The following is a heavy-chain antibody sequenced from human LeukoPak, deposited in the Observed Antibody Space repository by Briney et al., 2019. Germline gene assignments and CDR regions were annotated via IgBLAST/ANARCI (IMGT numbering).Heavy chain of an antibody. CDR2: ISWSSTTI. V-gene: IGHV3-9*01. Sequence: GGSLRLSCVASGFTFENHAMHWDRLSPGKGLEWVSGISWSSTTITYVDSVKGRFTISRDNARNSLYLQMNSLTAEDTAVYYCARDPYSGAYGNTYYYYMDVWGKGTTVTISS. J-gene: IGHJ6*03. D-gene: IGHD1-26*01. CDR1: GFTFENHA. CDR3: ARDPYSGAYGNTYYYYMDV.